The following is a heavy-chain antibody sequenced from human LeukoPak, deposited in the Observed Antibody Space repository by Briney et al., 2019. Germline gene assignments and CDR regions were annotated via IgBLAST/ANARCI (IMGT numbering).Heavy chain of an antibody. D-gene: IGHD3-9*01. CDR1: GFIFSSYG. Sequence: PGGSLRLSCAASGFIFSSYGMSWVRQAPGKGLEWVSTVSGGGGRTTYYADSVKGRFTISRDNSNNTLYLQMNSLRPEDTAVHYCAKDPLRYFDWPRPSFDYWGQGTLVTVSS. V-gene: IGHV3-23*01. CDR3: AKDPLRYFDWPRPSFDY. J-gene: IGHJ4*02. CDR2: VSGGGGRTT.